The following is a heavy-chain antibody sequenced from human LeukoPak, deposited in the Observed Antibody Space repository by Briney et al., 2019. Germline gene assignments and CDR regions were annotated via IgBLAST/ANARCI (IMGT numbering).Heavy chain of an antibody. CDR2: ISGSGDNT. CDR1: GFTFSSYA. CDR3: ARDYNYVTDY. V-gene: IGHV3-23*01. J-gene: IGHJ4*02. D-gene: IGHD5-18*01. Sequence: GGSLRLSCAASGFTFSSYAMHWVRQAPGKGLEWVSGISGSGDNTYYADSVKGRFTISRDNSKNTLYLQMNSLRAEDTAVYYCARDYNYVTDYWGQGTLVTVSS.